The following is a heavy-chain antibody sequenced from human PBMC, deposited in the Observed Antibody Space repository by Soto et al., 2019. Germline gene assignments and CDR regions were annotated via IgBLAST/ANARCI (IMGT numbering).Heavy chain of an antibody. Sequence: ASVKVSCTASGYTFTSYYMHWVRQATGQGLEWMGWMNPNSGNTGYAQKFQGRVTMTRNTSISTAYMELSSLRSEDTAVYYCARGPDLYGSSTSCYAIYYYYYYMDVWGKGTTVTVSS. J-gene: IGHJ6*03. D-gene: IGHD2-2*01. CDR1: GYTFTSYY. CDR2: MNPNSGNT. CDR3: ARGPDLYGSSTSCYAIYYYYYYMDV. V-gene: IGHV1-8*02.